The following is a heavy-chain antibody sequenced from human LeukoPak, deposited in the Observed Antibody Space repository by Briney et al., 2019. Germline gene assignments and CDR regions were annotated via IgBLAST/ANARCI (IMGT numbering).Heavy chain of an antibody. CDR1: GYTFTDYY. Sequence: ASVKVSCKASGYTFTDYYMHWVRQAPGQGLEWMGWINPKSGGTDSAQKFQGRVTMTRDTSISSAYVELSRLSSDDTAVYYCARGDCSGATCYDLFDVWGQGTKVTVSS. CDR3: ARGDCSGATCYDLFDV. J-gene: IGHJ3*01. V-gene: IGHV1-2*02. CDR2: INPKSGGT. D-gene: IGHD2-2*01.